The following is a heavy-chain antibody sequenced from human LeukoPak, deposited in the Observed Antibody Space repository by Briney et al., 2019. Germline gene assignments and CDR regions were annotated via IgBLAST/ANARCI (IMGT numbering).Heavy chain of an antibody. Sequence: SETLSLTCAVYGESFSGFDWTWIRQPPGKGLEWIGETNQSGSTNYNPSLKSRVTVSADTSKNQFSLKLSSVTAADTAVYYCARFRSALSQLLTGWFDPWGQGTLVTVSS. J-gene: IGHJ5*02. CDR1: GESFSGFD. D-gene: IGHD2-2*01. CDR3: ARFRSALSQLLTGWFDP. V-gene: IGHV4-34*01. CDR2: TNQSGST.